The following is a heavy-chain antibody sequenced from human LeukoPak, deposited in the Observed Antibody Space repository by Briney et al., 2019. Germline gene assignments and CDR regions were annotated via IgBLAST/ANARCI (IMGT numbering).Heavy chain of an antibody. CDR1: RYTFTSYY. CDR3: ARGGHSYGSLDY. J-gene: IGHJ4*02. V-gene: IGHV1-46*01. Sequence: ASVKVSCKASRYTFTSYYMHWVRQAPGQGLEWMGIINPSGGSTSYAQKFQGRVTMTRNTSTSTVYMELSSLRSEDTAVYYCARGGHSYGSLDYWGQGTLVTVSS. CDR2: INPSGGST. D-gene: IGHD5-18*01.